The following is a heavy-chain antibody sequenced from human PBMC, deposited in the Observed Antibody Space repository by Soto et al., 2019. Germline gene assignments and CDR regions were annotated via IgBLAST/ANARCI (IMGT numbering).Heavy chain of an antibody. J-gene: IGHJ6*02. CDR3: AREPVTMVRGVIIYDYGMDV. Sequence: SETLSLTCTVSGGSISIGDYYWSWIRQPPGKGLEWIGYIYYSGSTYYNPSLRSRVTISVATSKNQFSLKLSSVTAADTAVYYCAREPVTMVRGVIIYDYGMDVWGQGTRVTVSS. D-gene: IGHD3-10*01. CDR1: GGSISIGDYY. CDR2: IYYSGST. V-gene: IGHV4-30-4*01.